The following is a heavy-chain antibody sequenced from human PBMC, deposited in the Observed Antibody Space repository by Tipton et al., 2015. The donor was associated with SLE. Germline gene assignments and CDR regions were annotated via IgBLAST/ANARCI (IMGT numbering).Heavy chain of an antibody. V-gene: IGHV4-61*02. CDR2: IYTRGST. Sequence: TLSLTCTVSGGSISSGSYYWSWIRQSAGEGLEWIGRIYTRGSTNYNLSLKSRVAISLDTSKNQISLRLTSVTAADTAVYYCARLSSMVRRAQGWFDPWGQGTLVTVSS. CDR1: GGSISSGSYY. CDR3: ARLSSMVRRAQGWFDP. J-gene: IGHJ5*02. D-gene: IGHD3-10*01.